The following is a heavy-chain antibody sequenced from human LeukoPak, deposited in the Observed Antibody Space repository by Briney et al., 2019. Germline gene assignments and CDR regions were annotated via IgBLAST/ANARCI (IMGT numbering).Heavy chain of an antibody. CDR2: IYPGDSDT. J-gene: IGHJ4*02. D-gene: IGHD1-1*01. V-gene: IGHV5-51*01. CDR3: ARLASEGTFDY. Sequence: GESLKISCKGSGYSFTSYWIGWVRQMPGKGLEWMGIIYPGDSDTRYSPSFQGQVTISADKSISTAFLQWSSLKASDTATFYCARLASEGTFDYWGQGSLVTVPS. CDR1: GYSFTSYW.